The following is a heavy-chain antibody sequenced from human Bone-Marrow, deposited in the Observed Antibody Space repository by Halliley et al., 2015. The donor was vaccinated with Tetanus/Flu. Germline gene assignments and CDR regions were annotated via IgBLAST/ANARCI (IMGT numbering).Heavy chain of an antibody. V-gene: IGHV3-20*03. CDR2: FNWNGDST. J-gene: IGHJ2*01. CDR3: ARQGPQGWVYWSFDL. Sequence: FNWNGDSTAYADSVKGRFTISRDHAKNSLYLQMNSLTVDDTAFYYCARQGPQGWVYWSFDLWGRGPLITVSS.